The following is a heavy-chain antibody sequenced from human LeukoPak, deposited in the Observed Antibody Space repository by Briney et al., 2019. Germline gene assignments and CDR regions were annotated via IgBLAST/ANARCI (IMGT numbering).Heavy chain of an antibody. V-gene: IGHV4-39*07. J-gene: IGHJ4*02. D-gene: IGHD3-22*01. Sequence: SETLSLTCTVSGGSISSSSYYWGWIRQPPGKGLEWIGSIYYSGSTYYNPSLKSRVTISVDTSKNQFSLKLSSVTAADTAVYYCARDAPTDSSGYYWGGLDYWGQGTLVTVSS. CDR3: ARDAPTDSSGYYWGGLDY. CDR1: GGSISSSSYY. CDR2: IYYSGST.